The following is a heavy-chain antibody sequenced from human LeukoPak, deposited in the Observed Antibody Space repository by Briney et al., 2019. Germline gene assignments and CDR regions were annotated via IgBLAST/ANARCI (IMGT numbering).Heavy chain of an antibody. Sequence: GGSLRLSCAASGFTFDDYAMHWVRQAPGKGLEWVSGISWNSGSIGYADSVKGRFTISRDNAKNSLYLQMNGLRAEDTALHYCAKVRPLGYCSSTSCPITDAFDIWGQGTMVTVSS. CDR2: ISWNSGSI. J-gene: IGHJ3*02. CDR1: GFTFDDYA. V-gene: IGHV3-9*01. CDR3: AKVRPLGYCSSTSCPITDAFDI. D-gene: IGHD2-2*01.